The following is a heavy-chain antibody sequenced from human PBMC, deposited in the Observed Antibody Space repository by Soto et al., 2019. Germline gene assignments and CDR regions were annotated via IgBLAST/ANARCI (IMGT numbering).Heavy chain of an antibody. CDR1: GGTFSSYA. D-gene: IGHD1-1*01. CDR2: IIPIFGTA. J-gene: IGHJ6*02. CDR3: ARGNDYYGMDV. Sequence: SVKVSCKASGGTFSSYAISWVRQAPGQGLEWMGGIIPIFGTANYAQKFQGRVTITADTSKNQFSLQLNSVTPEGTAVYYCARGNDYYGMDVWGQGTTVTVSS. V-gene: IGHV1-69*06.